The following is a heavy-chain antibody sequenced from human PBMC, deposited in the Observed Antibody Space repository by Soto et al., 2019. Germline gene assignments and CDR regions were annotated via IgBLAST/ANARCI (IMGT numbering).Heavy chain of an antibody. D-gene: IGHD1-26*01. CDR1: GFIFSSYA. J-gene: IGHJ3*02. V-gene: IGHV3-23*01. Sequence: GGSLRLSCAASGFIFSSYAMSWVRQAPGKGLEWVSAITGSGDMPRYPDSVKGRFTISRDNSRNTLYLEMNSLRAEDTAVYYCAKDRRYPDDVFDIWGQGTMVNVSS. CDR2: ITGSGDMP. CDR3: AKDRRYPDDVFDI.